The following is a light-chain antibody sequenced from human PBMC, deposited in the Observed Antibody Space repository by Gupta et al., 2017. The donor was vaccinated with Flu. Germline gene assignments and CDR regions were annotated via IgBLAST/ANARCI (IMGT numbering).Light chain of an antibody. CDR3: QQYGSSPRT. V-gene: IGKV3-20*01. CDR2: GAS. CDR1: QSVTSSW. J-gene: IGKJ2*01. Sequence: EIVLTQSPGTLSLSPGERATLSCRASQSVTSSWLAWYQQKPGQAPRLLIYGASSRATGIPDRFSGSGSGTDFTLTISRLEPEDFAVYYCQQYGSSPRTFGQGTKVEIK.